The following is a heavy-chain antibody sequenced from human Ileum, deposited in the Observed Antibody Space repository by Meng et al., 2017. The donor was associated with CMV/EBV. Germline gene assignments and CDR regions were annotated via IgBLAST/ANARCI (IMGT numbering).Heavy chain of an antibody. CDR3: AREGGGWYFDS. D-gene: IGHD6-19*01. J-gene: IGHJ4*02. CDR2: IYYSGST. V-gene: IGHV4-30-4*01. Sequence: QVPLQVSGPALVKPSPTLPLTCTVSGDSLSTGDYYWSWIRQPPGKGPEWIGYIYYSGSTLYNPSLKSPVTISLDKSKNQFSLRLRSVTAADTAVYFCAREGGGWYFDSWGQGTLVTVSS. CDR1: GDSLSTGDYY.